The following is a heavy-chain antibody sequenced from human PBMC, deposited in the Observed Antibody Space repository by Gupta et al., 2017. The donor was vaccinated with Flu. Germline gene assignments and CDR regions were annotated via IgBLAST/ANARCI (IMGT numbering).Heavy chain of an antibody. CDR1: GFSFSSYG. CDR2: ISSTSSTI. J-gene: IGHJ4*02. CDR3: ARPPAADVN. Sequence: GFSFSSYGMNWVRQAPGKGLEWVSYISSTSSTIYYADSVKGRVTISRDNAKNSLFLQMNSLRAEDTAVYYCARPPAADVNWGQGTLVTVSS. D-gene: IGHD6-13*01. V-gene: IGHV3-48*01.